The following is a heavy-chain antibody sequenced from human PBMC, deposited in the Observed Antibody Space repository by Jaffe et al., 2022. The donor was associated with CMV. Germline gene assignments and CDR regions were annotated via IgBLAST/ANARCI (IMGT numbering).Heavy chain of an antibody. CDR3: TTVYSSSPFDWFDP. CDR2: IKSKTDGGTT. J-gene: IGHJ5*02. CDR1: GFTFSNAW. Sequence: EVQLVESGGGLVKPGGSLRLSCAASGFTFSNAWMSWVRQAPGKGLEWVGRIKSKTDGGTTDYAAPVKGRFTISRDDSKNTLYLQMNSLKTEDTAVYYCTTVYSSSPFDWFDPWGQGTLVTVSS. V-gene: IGHV3-15*01. D-gene: IGHD6-6*01.